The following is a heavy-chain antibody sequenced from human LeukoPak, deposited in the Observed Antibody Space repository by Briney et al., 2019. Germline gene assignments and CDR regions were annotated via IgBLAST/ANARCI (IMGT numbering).Heavy chain of an antibody. D-gene: IGHD6-13*01. CDR3: ARNGDSSSWYHEFDP. V-gene: IGHV1-69*13. Sequence: ASVKVSCKASGGTFSSYAISWVRQAPGQGLEWMGGIIPIFGTANYARKFQGRVTITADESTSTAYMELSSLRSEDTAVYYCARNGDSSSWYHEFDPWGQGTLVTVSS. J-gene: IGHJ5*02. CDR2: IIPIFGTA. CDR1: GGTFSSYA.